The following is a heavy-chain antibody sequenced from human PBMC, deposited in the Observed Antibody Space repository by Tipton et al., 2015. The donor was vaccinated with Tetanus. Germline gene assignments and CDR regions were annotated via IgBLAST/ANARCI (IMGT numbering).Heavy chain of an antibody. CDR3: ARRSGRFMDV. D-gene: IGHD3-3*01. J-gene: IGHJ6*02. CDR2: IKQDGSEK. V-gene: IGHV3-7*03. Sequence: SLRLSCAASGFTFSTYWMTWVRQAPGKGLEWVANIKQDGSEKYYVDFVKGRFTISRDTAKNSLYLQMNSLRAEDTAVYYCARRSGRFMDVWGQGTTVTVSS. CDR1: GFTFSTYW.